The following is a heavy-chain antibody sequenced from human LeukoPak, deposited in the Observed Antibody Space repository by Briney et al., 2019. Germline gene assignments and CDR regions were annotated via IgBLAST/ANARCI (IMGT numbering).Heavy chain of an antibody. J-gene: IGHJ3*02. CDR3: ARGHPNWNYRTDAFDI. Sequence: GGSLRLSCAASGFTFSSYSMNWVRQAPGKGLEWVSSISSSSSYIYYADSVKGRFTISRDNAKNSLYLQMNSLRAEDTAVYYCARGHPNWNYRTDAFDIWGQGTMVTVSS. CDR1: GFTFSSYS. D-gene: IGHD1-7*01. CDR2: ISSSSSYI. V-gene: IGHV3-21*01.